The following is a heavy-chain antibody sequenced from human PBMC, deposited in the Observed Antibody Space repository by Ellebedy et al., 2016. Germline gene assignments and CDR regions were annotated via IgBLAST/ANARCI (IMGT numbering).Heavy chain of an antibody. J-gene: IGHJ4*02. V-gene: IGHV3-21*01. Sequence: GESLKISCAASGFTFSGYTMNWVRQTPGKGLEWVSSIISSGTDMYYADSVKGRFTISRDNAKNSLYLQMNSLRVEDTAVYYCAREPPTGNYFDSWGQGTLVTVSS. CDR2: IISSGTDM. CDR1: GFTFSGYT. CDR3: AREPPTGNYFDS.